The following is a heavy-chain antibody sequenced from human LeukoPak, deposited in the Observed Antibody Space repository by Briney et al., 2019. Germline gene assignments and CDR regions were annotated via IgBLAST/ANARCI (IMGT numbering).Heavy chain of an antibody. V-gene: IGHV4-39*07. CDR3: ARTVRVITYYMDV. CDR2: IYYSGST. Sequence: SETLSLTCTVSGGSISSSSYYWGWIRQPPGKGLEWIGSIYYSGSTYYNPSLKSRVTISVDTSENQFSLKLSSVTAADTAVYYCARTVRVITYYMDVWGKGTTVTVSS. D-gene: IGHD3-10*01. J-gene: IGHJ6*03. CDR1: GGSISSSSYY.